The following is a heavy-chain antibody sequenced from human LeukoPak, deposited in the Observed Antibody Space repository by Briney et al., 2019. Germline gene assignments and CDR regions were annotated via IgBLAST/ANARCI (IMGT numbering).Heavy chain of an antibody. CDR3: ARVDCSSTSCYRGGAFDI. CDR1: GYTFTSYD. D-gene: IGHD2-2*02. J-gene: IGHJ3*02. Sequence: SVKVSCKASGYTFTSYDINWVRQATGQGLEWMGGIIPIFGTANYAQKFQGRVTITADESTSTAYMELSSLRSEDTAVYYCARVDCSSTSCYRGGAFDIWGQGTMVTVSS. CDR2: IIPIFGTA. V-gene: IGHV1-69*13.